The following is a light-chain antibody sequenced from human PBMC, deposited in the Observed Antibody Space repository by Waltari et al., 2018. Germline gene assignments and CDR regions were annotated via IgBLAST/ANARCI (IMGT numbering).Light chain of an antibody. J-gene: IGKJ1*01. CDR2: GAS. CDR3: QHYLRLPVT. Sequence: EIVLKQSPGPLSLSPGESATLSCRTSQSVTRALAWYQQKPGQAPRLLIYGASNRATGIPDRFSGSGSGTDFSLTISSLEPEDFAVYYCQHYLRLPVTFGQGTKVEVK. CDR1: QSVTRA. V-gene: IGKV3-20*01.